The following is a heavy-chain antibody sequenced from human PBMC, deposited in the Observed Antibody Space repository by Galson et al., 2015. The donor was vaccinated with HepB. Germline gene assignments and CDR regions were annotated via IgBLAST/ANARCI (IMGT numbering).Heavy chain of an antibody. J-gene: IGHJ4*02. CDR3: AKRDIISQYFFDY. CDR2: ASKTVPTT. D-gene: IGHD2-15*01. CDR1: GFTFSNYG. Sequence: SLRLSCAASGFTFSNYGMSWVRQAPGKGLEWVSTASKTVPTTYYADSVRGRFTISRDNSRNIVYLQMNSLRDEDTAVYYCAKRDIISQYFFDYRGQGDLVSGAS. V-gene: IGHV3-23*01.